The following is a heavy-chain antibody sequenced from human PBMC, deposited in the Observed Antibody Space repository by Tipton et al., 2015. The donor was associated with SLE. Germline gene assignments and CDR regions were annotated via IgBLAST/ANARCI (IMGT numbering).Heavy chain of an antibody. CDR3: ASSVAATFYYYYYYMDD. Sequence: TLSLTCTVSGGSVSSGSYYWSWIRQPPGKGLEWIGYIYYSGSTNYNPSLKSRVTISVDTSKNQFSLKLSSVTAADTAVYYCASSVAATFYYYYYYMDDWGKGTTVTVSS. D-gene: IGHD6-19*01. CDR2: IYYSGST. J-gene: IGHJ6*03. CDR1: GGSVSSGSYY. V-gene: IGHV4-61*01.